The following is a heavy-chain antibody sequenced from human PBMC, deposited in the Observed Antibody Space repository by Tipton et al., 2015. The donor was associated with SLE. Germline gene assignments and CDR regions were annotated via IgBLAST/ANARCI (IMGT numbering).Heavy chain of an antibody. D-gene: IGHD6-13*01. CDR1: GGSISSSSYY. J-gene: IGHJ4*02. CDR2: INHSGST. V-gene: IGHV4-39*07. CDR3: ARAGSWSVDY. Sequence: TLSLTCTVSGGSISSSSYYWSWIRQPPGKGLEWIGEINHSGSTNYNPSLKSRVTLSLDTSKNQFSLKLSSVTAADTAVYYCARAGSWSVDYWGQGTLVTVSS.